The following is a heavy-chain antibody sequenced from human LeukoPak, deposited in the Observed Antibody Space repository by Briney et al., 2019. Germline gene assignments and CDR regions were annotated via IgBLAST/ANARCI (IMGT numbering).Heavy chain of an antibody. CDR3: AKDKYSYSSGWYPQFDY. Sequence: GGSLRLSCAASGFTFSSYAMSWVRQAPGKGLERVSAISGSGGSTYYADSVKGRFTISRDNSKNTLYLQMNSLRAEDTAVYYCAKDKYSYSSGWYPQFDYWGQGTLVTVSS. D-gene: IGHD6-19*01. CDR2: ISGSGGST. V-gene: IGHV3-23*01. J-gene: IGHJ4*02. CDR1: GFTFSSYA.